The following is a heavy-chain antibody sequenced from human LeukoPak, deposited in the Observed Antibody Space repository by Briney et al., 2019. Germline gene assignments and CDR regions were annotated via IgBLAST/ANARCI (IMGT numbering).Heavy chain of an antibody. V-gene: IGHV4-59*08. D-gene: IGHD6-19*01. CDR2: IYYSGRT. J-gene: IGHJ4*02. Sequence: PSETLSLTCTVSGGSISSYYWSWIRQPPGKGLEWIGYIYYSGRTNYNPSLKSRVTMSVDTSNNQFSLKLSSVTAADTAVYYCTRGTDITVAGNYWGQGTLVTVSS. CDR3: TRGTDITVAGNY. CDR1: GGSISSYY.